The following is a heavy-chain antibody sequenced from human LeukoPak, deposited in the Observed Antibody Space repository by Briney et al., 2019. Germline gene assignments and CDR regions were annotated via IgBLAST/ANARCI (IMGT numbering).Heavy chain of an antibody. CDR1: GFTFSSYS. CDR3: AREHCSSTSCYSYWYFDL. CDR2: ISSSSSYI. D-gene: IGHD2-2*01. Sequence: GGSLRLSCAASGFTFSSYSMNWVRQAPGKGLEWGSSISSSSSYIYYADSVKGRFTISRDNAKNSLYLQMNSLRAEATAVYYCAREHCSSTSCYSYWYFDLWGRGTLVTVSS. J-gene: IGHJ2*01. V-gene: IGHV3-21*01.